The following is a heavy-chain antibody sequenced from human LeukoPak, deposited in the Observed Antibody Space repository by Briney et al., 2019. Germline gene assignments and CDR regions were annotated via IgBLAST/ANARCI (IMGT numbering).Heavy chain of an antibody. J-gene: IGHJ4*02. CDR2: INPNSGGT. Sequence: ASVKVSCKASGYTFTGYYMHWVRQAPGQGLEWMGWINPNSGGTNYAQKFQGRVTMTRDTSISTAYMELSRLRSDDTAVYYCARVTGGGSYTASRAYWGQGTLVPVSS. CDR1: GYTFTGYY. CDR3: ARVTGGGSYTASRAY. V-gene: IGHV1-2*02. D-gene: IGHD1-26*01.